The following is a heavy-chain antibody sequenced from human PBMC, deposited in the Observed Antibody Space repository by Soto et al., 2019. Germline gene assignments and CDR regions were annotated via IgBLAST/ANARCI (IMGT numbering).Heavy chain of an antibody. V-gene: IGHV3-30*18. CDR2: ISYDGSNK. Sequence: GGSLRLSCAASGSTFSSYGMHWVRQAPGKGLEWVAVISYDGSNKYYADSVKGRFTISRDNSKNTLYLQMNSLRAEDTAVYYCAKVDEIRIAAAGLDYWGQGTLVTVSS. D-gene: IGHD6-13*01. CDR1: GSTFSSYG. J-gene: IGHJ4*02. CDR3: AKVDEIRIAAAGLDY.